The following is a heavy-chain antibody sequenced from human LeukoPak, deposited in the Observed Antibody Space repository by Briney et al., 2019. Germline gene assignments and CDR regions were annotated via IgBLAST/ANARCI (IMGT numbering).Heavy chain of an antibody. CDR1: GFTFSNYA. D-gene: IGHD3-22*01. Sequence: GGSLRLSCAASGFTFSNYAMHWVRQAPGKGLECVAVISFDGSDKYYADSVKGRLTISRDNSENTLYVQMNSLRAEGTAVYYCARGKYYYDSSGYYSGGLGYWGQGTLVTVSS. J-gene: IGHJ4*02. CDR2: ISFDGSDK. V-gene: IGHV3-30*04. CDR3: ARGKYYYDSSGYYSGGLGY.